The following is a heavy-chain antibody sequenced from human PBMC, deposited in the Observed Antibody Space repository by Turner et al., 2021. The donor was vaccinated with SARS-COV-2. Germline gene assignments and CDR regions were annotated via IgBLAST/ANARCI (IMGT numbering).Heavy chain of an antibody. J-gene: IGHJ6*02. CDR3: ASQEALVPSYYYYYYGMDV. D-gene: IGHD3-10*01. Sequence: QLHLQASAPGLVKPAEPLSLTCTVSGGSISSSSYYWGWLRQPQGKGLEWIGRIYDSGGTYYNPSLKRRVTISVDTSKNQFSLKLCSVTAADTAVYYCASQEALVPSYYYYYYGMDVWGQGTTVTVSS. V-gene: IGHV4-39*01. CDR2: IYDSGGT. CDR1: GGSISSSSYY.